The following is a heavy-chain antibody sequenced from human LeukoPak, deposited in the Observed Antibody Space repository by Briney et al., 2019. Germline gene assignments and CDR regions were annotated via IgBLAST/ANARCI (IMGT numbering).Heavy chain of an antibody. J-gene: IGHJ4*02. CDR2: ISYDGIKK. CDR3: ARDPYSGYDPKAPDY. D-gene: IGHD5-12*01. Sequence: GGSLRLSCVASGFTFSSYGMHWVRQAPGKGLEWVAVISYDGIKKYFADSVKGRFTISRDNSKNTLYLQMNSLGVEDTAVYYCARDPYSGYDPKAPDYWGQGILVTVPS. V-gene: IGHV3-30*03. CDR1: GFTFSSYG.